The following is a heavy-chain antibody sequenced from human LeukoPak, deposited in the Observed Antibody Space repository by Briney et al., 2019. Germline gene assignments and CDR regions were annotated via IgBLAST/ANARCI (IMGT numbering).Heavy chain of an antibody. J-gene: IGHJ4*02. CDR1: GFTVSSNY. V-gene: IGHV3-53*04. Sequence: GGSLRLSCAASGFTVSSNYMSWVRQAPGKGLEWVSIIYSGGSTYYADSVQGRFTISRHNSKNTLYLQMNSLRAEDTAVYYCARGVGAVSNIDYWGQGTLVTVSS. D-gene: IGHD2/OR15-2a*01. CDR3: ARGVGAVSNIDY. CDR2: IYSGGST.